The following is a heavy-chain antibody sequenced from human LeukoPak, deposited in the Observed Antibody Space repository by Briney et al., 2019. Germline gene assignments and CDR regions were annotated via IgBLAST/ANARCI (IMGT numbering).Heavy chain of an antibody. V-gene: IGHV4-4*07. CDR3: ARAYKGTTSLNYYYYMDV. Sequence: SETLSLTCTVSGGSISSYYWSWIRQPAGKGLEWIGRIYTSGSANYNPSLKSRVTMSLDTSNNQFSLKLSSVTAADTAVYYCARAYKGTTSLNYYYYMDVWGKGTTVTVSS. D-gene: IGHD2-2*01. J-gene: IGHJ6*03. CDR1: GGSISSYY. CDR2: IYTSGSA.